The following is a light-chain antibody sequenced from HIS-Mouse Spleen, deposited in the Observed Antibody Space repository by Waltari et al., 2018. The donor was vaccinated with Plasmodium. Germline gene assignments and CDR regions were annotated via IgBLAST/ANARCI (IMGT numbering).Light chain of an antibody. CDR1: SSVVGSYNL. V-gene: IGLV2-23*01. CDR2: EGS. Sequence: QSALTQPASVSGSPGQSLTISCTGTSSVVGSYNLFSWYQQHPGKAPKLMIYEGSKRPSGVSNRFSGSKSGNTASLTISGLQAEDEADYYCCSYAGSSTPNWVFGGGTKLTVL. CDR3: CSYAGSSTPNWV. J-gene: IGLJ3*02.